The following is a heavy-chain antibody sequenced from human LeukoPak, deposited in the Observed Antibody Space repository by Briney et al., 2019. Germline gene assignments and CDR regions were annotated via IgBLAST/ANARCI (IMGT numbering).Heavy chain of an antibody. CDR3: ARVSNGMAVAPYTWFDY. CDR2: IYYSGST. Sequence: SETLSLTCTVSGGSISSYYWSWIRQPPGKGLEWIGYIYYSGSTNYNPSLKSRVTISVDTSKNQFSLKPSSVTAADTAVYYCARVSNGMAVAPYTWFDYWGQGILVTVSS. CDR1: GGSISSYY. J-gene: IGHJ4*02. V-gene: IGHV4-59*01. D-gene: IGHD6-19*01.